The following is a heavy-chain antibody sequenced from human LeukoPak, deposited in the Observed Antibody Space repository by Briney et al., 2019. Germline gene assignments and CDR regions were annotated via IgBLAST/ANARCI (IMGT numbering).Heavy chain of an antibody. J-gene: IGHJ1*01. CDR1: GFTFGDYS. D-gene: IGHD6-19*01. CDR3: TTDQWLAEYFQH. V-gene: IGHV3-49*04. Sequence: QAGGSLRLSCTASGFTFGDYSMTWVRQAPGKGLEWVGFSRSELFGGTTDYAASVKGRFTISRDDSKSIAYLQMNSLKTEDTAVYYCTTDQWLAEYFQHWGQGTLVTVSS. CDR2: SRSELFGGTT.